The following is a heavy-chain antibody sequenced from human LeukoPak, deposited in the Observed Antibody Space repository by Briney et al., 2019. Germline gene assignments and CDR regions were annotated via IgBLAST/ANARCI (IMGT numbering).Heavy chain of an antibody. J-gene: IGHJ3*02. CDR2: INPSGGST. CDR3: ASRYCSGGSCYSGAFDI. Sequence: ASVTVSCKASGYTFTSYYMHWVRQAPGQGLEWMGIINPSGGSTSYAQKLQGRVTMTRDTSTSTVYMELSSLRSEDTAVYYCASRYCSGGSCYSGAFDIWGQGTMVTVSS. D-gene: IGHD2-15*01. V-gene: IGHV1-46*01. CDR1: GYTFTSYY.